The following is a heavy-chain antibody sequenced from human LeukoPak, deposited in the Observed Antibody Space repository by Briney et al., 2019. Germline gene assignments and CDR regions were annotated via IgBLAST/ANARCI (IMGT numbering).Heavy chain of an antibody. CDR2: IKQDGSHI. D-gene: IGHD4-17*01. CDR3: AKGLGDYGY. Sequence: GGSLRLSCVASGFTFSSYWTSWVRQVPGKGLEWVANIKQDGSHIYYVDSLKGRFTISRDNSKNTLYLQMNSLRAEDTAVYYCAKGLGDYGYWGQGTLVTVSS. CDR1: GFTFSSYW. V-gene: IGHV3-7*01. J-gene: IGHJ4*02.